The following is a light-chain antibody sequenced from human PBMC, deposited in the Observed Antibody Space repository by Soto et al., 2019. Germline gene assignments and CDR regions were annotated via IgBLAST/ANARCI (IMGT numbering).Light chain of an antibody. Sequence: EILLTQSPATLSLSPGERATLSCGASQSVSSSLAWFQQKPGQSPRLLIHDASSRTTGTPARLSGSGSGTDFTLTISSLEPEDFAVYYCQQRGSWPPSITFGQGTRLEIK. CDR1: QSVSSS. V-gene: IGKV3-11*01. J-gene: IGKJ5*01. CDR2: DAS. CDR3: QQRGSWPPSIT.